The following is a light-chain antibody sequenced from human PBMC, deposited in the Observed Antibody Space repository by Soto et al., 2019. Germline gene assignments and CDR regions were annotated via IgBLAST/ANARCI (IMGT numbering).Light chain of an antibody. CDR2: DNS. V-gene: IGLV1-40*01. CDR1: SSNIGAGYD. CDR3: QFYDSSLSAYV. J-gene: IGLJ1*01. Sequence: QSVLTQPPSVSGAPGQRVTISCTGSSSNIGAGYDVHWYQQLPGTAPKLLIYDNSNRPSGVPDRFSGSKSGTSSSLAITGLQADDEADYYCQFYDSSLSAYVFGTGTKVTVL.